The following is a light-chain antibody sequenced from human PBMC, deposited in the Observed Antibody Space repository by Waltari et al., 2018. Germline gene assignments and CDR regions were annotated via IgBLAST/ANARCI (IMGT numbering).Light chain of an antibody. Sequence: QSALTQPASVSGSPGQTITISCTGTRSDIGSYSYVSWYQQHPGKAPKLIIYGVSSRPSGVYNRFSGSKSGNTASLSISGLQAEDEADYYCSSCTTSTTLVVFGGGTKVTVL. CDR2: GVS. CDR3: SSCTTSTTLVV. CDR1: RSDIGSYSY. J-gene: IGLJ2*01. V-gene: IGLV2-14*03.